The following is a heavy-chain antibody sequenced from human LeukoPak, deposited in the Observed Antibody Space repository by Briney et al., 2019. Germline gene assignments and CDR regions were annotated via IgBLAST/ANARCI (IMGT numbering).Heavy chain of an antibody. CDR1: GFTSSSYS. D-gene: IGHD4-17*01. Sequence: PGGSLRLSCAASGFTSSSYSMNWVRQAPGKGLEWVSYISSSSSTIYYADSVKGRFTISRDNAKNSLYLQMNSLRAEDTAVYYCARDLRSDPDYGDYPYYYGMDVWGQGTTVTVSS. CDR2: ISSSSSTI. V-gene: IGHV3-48*01. CDR3: ARDLRSDPDYGDYPYYYGMDV. J-gene: IGHJ6*02.